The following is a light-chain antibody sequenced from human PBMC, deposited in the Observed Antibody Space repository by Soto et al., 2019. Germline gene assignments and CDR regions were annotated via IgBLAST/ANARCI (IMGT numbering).Light chain of an antibody. CDR2: TTS. Sequence: EIVLTQSPGTLSLSPGERATLSCRASQSISVTYLAWYQQKPGQAPRLLIYTTSIRAAGVPDRFSGSGSGTDFTLSISRLEPEDFAVYYCHQYGSSPQTFGQGTKVDIK. CDR3: HQYGSSPQT. J-gene: IGKJ1*01. V-gene: IGKV3-20*01. CDR1: QSISVTY.